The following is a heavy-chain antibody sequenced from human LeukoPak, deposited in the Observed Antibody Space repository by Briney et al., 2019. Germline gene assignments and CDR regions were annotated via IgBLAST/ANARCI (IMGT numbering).Heavy chain of an antibody. J-gene: IGHJ4*02. Sequence: ASVKVSCKASGYTFTSYDINWVRQATGQGLEWMGWMNPNSGNTGYAQKFQGRVTMTRNTSISTAYMELSSLRSEDTAVYYCARGLMVRGKGLFDYWGQGTLVTVSS. CDR2: MNPNSGNT. D-gene: IGHD3-10*01. CDR3: ARGLMVRGKGLFDY. V-gene: IGHV1-8*01. CDR1: GYTFTSYD.